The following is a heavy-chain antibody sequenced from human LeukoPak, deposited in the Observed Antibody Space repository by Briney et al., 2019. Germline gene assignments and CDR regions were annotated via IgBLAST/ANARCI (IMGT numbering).Heavy chain of an antibody. CDR3: ARVQYSNYRRSFDY. J-gene: IGHJ4*02. V-gene: IGHV4-39*07. CDR1: GDSISSSSYY. D-gene: IGHD1-26*01. Sequence: PSETLSLTCTVSGDSISSSSYYWGWIRQPPGKGLEWIGSIYYRGSTYYNPSLKSRVTISVDKSKNQFSLKLSSVTAADTAVYYCARVQYSNYRRSFDYWGQGTLVTVSS. CDR2: IYYRGST.